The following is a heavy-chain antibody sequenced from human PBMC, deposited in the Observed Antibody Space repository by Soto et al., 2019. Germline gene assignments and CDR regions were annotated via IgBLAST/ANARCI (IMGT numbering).Heavy chain of an antibody. CDR2: IYYGGRT. CDR3: ARSVTP. D-gene: IGHD3-10*01. J-gene: IGHJ5*02. CDR1: GGSISSGGYY. Sequence: QVQLQESGPGLVKPSQTLSLTCTVSGGSISSGGYYWSWIRQYPGKGLEWIGYIYYGGRTYYNPSFTSRVTVSVDTSKNQFSLKLSSVAAADTAVYYCARSVTPWGQGTLVTVSS. V-gene: IGHV4-31*03.